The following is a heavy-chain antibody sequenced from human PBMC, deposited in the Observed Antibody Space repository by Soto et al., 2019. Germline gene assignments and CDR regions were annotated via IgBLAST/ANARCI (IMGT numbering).Heavy chain of an antibody. CDR1: GGSISSSNW. CDR3: ARVSGSYYYGMDV. CDR2: SYHSGST. V-gene: IGHV4-4*02. J-gene: IGHJ6*02. Sequence: SETLSLTCAVSGGSISSSNWWSWVRQPPGKGLEWIGESYHSGSTKYNPSLKSRVTISVDKSKNQFSLKLSSVTAADTAVYYCARVSGSYYYGMDVWGQGTTVS.